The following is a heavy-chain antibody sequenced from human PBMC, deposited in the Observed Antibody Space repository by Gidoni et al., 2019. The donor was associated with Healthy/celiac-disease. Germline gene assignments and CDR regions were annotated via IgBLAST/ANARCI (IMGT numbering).Heavy chain of an antibody. D-gene: IGHD1-26*01. CDR3: ARDPDSGSNAH. V-gene: IGHV3-21*01. CDR1: GFTFSSYS. CDR2: ISSSSSYI. Sequence: EVQLVESGGGLVKPGGSLTLPCPASGFTFSSYSRNWVRQAPGKGLEWVSSISSSSSYIYYADSVKGRFTISRDNAKNSLYLQMNSLRAEDTAVYYCARDPDSGSNAHWGQGTLVTVSS. J-gene: IGHJ4*02.